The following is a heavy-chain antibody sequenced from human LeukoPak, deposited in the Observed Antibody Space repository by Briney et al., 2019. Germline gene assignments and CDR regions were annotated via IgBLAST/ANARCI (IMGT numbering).Heavy chain of an antibody. J-gene: IGHJ4*02. CDR2: ISSSSSYI. CDR3: ARGGVTTF. V-gene: IGHV3-21*01. D-gene: IGHD4-17*01. CDR1: GXTFXSYA. Sequence: XLXLXXAXXGXTFXSYAMSWVRQAPGKGLEWVSSISSSSSYIYYADSVKGRFTISRDNAKNSLYLQMNSLRAEDTAVYYCARGGVTTFWGQGTLVTVSS.